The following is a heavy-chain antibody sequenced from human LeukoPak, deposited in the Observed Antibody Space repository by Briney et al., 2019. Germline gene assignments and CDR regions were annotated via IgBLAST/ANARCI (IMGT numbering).Heavy chain of an antibody. CDR3: ATQVGEPYFDY. V-gene: IGHV3-23*01. CDR2: ISGSGGST. Sequence: GGSLRLSCAASGFTFSSYAMSWVRRAPGKGLEWVSAISGSGGSTYYADSVKGRFTISRDNSKNTLYLQMNSLRAEDTAVYYCATQVGEPYFDYWGQGTLVTVSS. J-gene: IGHJ4*02. CDR1: GFTFSSYA.